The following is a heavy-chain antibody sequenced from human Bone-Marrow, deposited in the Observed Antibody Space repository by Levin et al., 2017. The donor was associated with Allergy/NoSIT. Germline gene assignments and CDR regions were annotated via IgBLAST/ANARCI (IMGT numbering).Heavy chain of an antibody. CDR3: ARDRGQSIAARLSPRNYYYGMDV. J-gene: IGHJ6*02. Sequence: SETLSLTCAVYGGSFSGYYWSWIRQPPGKGLEWIGEINHSGSTNYNPSLKSRVTISVDTSKNQFSLKLSSVTAADTAVYYCARDRGQSIAARLSPRNYYYGMDVWGQGTTVTVSS. V-gene: IGHV4-34*01. D-gene: IGHD6-6*01. CDR2: INHSGST. CDR1: GGSFSGYY.